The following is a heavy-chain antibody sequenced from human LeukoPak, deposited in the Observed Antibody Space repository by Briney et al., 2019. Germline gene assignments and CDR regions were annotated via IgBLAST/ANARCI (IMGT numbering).Heavy chain of an antibody. CDR1: GGSISSSSYY. J-gene: IGHJ4*02. CDR3: ARHMSAGTAPFDY. Sequence: SETLSLTCTVSGGSISSSSYYWGWIRQPPGKGLEWIGSIYYSGSTYYNPSLKSRVTISVDTSKNQFSLKLSSVTAADTAVYYCARHMSAGTAPFDYWGQGTLVTVSS. V-gene: IGHV4-39*01. D-gene: IGHD6-13*01. CDR2: IYYSGST.